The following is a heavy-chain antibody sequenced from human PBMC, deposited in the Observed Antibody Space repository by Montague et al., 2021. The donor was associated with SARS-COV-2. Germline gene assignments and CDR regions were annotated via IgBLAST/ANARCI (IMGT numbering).Heavy chain of an antibody. CDR1: GFTFSSYA. CDR2: ISYDGSNK. J-gene: IGHJ4*02. V-gene: IGHV3-30*04. D-gene: IGHD3-16*01. Sequence: SLRLSCAASGFTFSSYAMHWVRQAPGKGLEWVAVISYDGSNKYYADSVKDRFTISRDNSKNTLYLQMNSLRAEGTAVYYCARDYDDYIWGSWGPFDYWGQGTLVTVSS. CDR3: ARDYDDYIWGSWGPFDY.